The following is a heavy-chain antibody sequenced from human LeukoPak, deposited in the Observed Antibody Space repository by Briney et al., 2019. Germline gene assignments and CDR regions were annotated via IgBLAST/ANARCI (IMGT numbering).Heavy chain of an antibody. J-gene: IGHJ5*02. CDR3: AREHGVNSFRWFDP. CDR2: IYNGGST. Sequence: GGSLTLSCAASGFTVSSYYMSWVRQAPGKGLEWVSVIYNGGSTYYAHSRKGRFTISRDNSKNTLYLQMNSLRAEDTAVYYCAREHGVNSFRWFDPWGQGTLVTVSS. D-gene: IGHD2/OR15-2a*01. CDR1: GFTVSSYY. V-gene: IGHV3-53*01.